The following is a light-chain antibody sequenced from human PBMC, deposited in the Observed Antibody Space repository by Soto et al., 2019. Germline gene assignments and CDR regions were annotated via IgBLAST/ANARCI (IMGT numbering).Light chain of an antibody. Sequence: EVVLTQSPGALSLSPGERATLSCRASQSVSSGYLAWYQQKPGQAPRLLIFATSRRATGIPERFSGGGSGTDFTLTISKLEPEDVAVYYCQQYDRSPPITFGQGTRLEIK. CDR2: ATS. CDR3: QQYDRSPPIT. J-gene: IGKJ5*01. V-gene: IGKV3-20*01. CDR1: QSVSSGY.